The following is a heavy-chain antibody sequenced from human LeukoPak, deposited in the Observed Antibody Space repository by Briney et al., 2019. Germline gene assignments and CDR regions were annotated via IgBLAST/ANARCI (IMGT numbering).Heavy chain of an antibody. V-gene: IGHV3-23*01. CDR3: AKIQGYYFDY. CDR1: GFTFSSYA. CDR2: ISSSGGST. J-gene: IGHJ4*02. D-gene: IGHD5-18*01. Sequence: GGSLRLSCAASGFTFSSYALSWVRQAPGKGLEWVSAISSSGGSTYYADSVKGRFTTSRDNSKNTLYLQMNSLRAEDTAVYYCAKIQGYYFDYWGQGTLVTVSS.